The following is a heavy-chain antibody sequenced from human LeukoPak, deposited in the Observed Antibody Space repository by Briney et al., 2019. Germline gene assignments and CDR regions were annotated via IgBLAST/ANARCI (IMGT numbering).Heavy chain of an antibody. CDR1: GYTFTSYG. D-gene: IGHD2-21*01. Sequence: ASVTVSCKASGYTFTSYGISWVRQAPGQGLEWMGWISAYNGNTNYAQKLQGRVTMTTDTSTSTAYMELRSLRSDDTAVYYCARDCGGDCYGYYFDYWGQGTLVTVSS. CDR3: ARDCGGDCYGYYFDY. CDR2: ISAYNGNT. V-gene: IGHV1-18*01. J-gene: IGHJ4*02.